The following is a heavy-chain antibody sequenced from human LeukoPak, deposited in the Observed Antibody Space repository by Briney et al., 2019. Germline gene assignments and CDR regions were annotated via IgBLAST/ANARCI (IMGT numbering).Heavy chain of an antibody. V-gene: IGHV3-48*04. Sequence: PGGSLRLSCATSGFSFNRRGMDWVRQPPGKGLEWVSYISPRSETIFYAESVQGRFAVSRDDAKGSLYLQMHTLRVEDTAVYYCARIDGPTVFTYYMDLWGKGTTVTVPS. CDR3: ARIDGPTVFTYYMDL. CDR2: ISPRSETI. CDR1: GFSFNRRG. D-gene: IGHD3-16*01. J-gene: IGHJ6*03.